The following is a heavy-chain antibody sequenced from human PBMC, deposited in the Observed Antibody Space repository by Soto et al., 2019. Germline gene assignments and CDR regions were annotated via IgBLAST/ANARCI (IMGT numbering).Heavy chain of an antibody. V-gene: IGHV4-39*01. J-gene: IGHJ6*02. CDR2: IYYSGST. CDR3: ARKREDYHATGRAAPLYGMDV. D-gene: IGHD3-10*01. Sequence: QLQLQESGPGLVMPSETLSLTCTVSGGSISTTSYYWGWIRQPPGKGLEWIGNIYYSGSTYYNPSLKSRVHVTVDTAKDPFLLEVGLVTGGSTGLFFCARKREDYHATGRAAPLYGMDVWGQGTTVTVS. CDR1: GGSISTTSYY.